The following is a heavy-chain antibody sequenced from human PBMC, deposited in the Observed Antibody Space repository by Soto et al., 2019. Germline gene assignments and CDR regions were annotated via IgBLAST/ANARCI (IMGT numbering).Heavy chain of an antibody. V-gene: IGHV3-53*01. Sequence: EVQLVESGGGLIQPGGSLRLSCAASGFTVSSNYMSWVRQAPGKGLEWVSVIYSGGSTYYADSVKGRFTIPRDNSKNTLYLQMNSLRAEDTAVYYCARQRPSVAGLDYWGQGTLVTVSS. J-gene: IGHJ4*02. CDR1: GFTVSSNY. CDR3: ARQRPSVAGLDY. CDR2: IYSGGST. D-gene: IGHD6-19*01.